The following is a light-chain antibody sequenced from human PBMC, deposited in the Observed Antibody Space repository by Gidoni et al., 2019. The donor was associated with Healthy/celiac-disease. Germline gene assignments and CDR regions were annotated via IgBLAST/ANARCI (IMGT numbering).Light chain of an antibody. CDR1: SGSVSSNYN. CDR2: NTK. Sequence: QTVVTQEPSFSVSPGGTVTLTCGLTSGSVSSNYNPSWFQQTPGQAPRTLIYNTKICSAGAPDRFSGSILGNKAALTITGAQADDESDYYCVLYMGGGIWVFGGGTKLTVL. V-gene: IGLV8-61*01. J-gene: IGLJ3*02. CDR3: VLYMGGGIWV.